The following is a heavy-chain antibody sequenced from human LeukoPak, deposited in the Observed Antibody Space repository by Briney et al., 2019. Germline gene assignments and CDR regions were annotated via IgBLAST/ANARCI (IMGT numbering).Heavy chain of an antibody. CDR2: IYYSGST. CDR3: ARDVDPPNNWFDP. V-gene: IGHV4-30-4*08. Sequence: SETLSLTCTVSGGSISSGDYYWSWIRQPPGKGLEWIGYIYYSGSTYYNPSLKSRVTISVDTSKNQFSLKLSSVTAADTAAYCCARDVDPPNNWFDPWGQGTLVTVSS. J-gene: IGHJ5*02. CDR1: GGSISSGDYY. D-gene: IGHD5-12*01.